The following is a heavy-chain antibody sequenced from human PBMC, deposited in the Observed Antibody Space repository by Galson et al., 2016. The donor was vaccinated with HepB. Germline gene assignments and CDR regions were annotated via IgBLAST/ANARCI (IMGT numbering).Heavy chain of an antibody. V-gene: IGHV4-59*01. D-gene: IGHD5-18*01. CDR2: IYYDGST. CDR3: ARDAYRYGYTCWFDP. Sequence: SETLSLTCTVSGDSISNYFWSWIRQPPGKGLEWIGYIYYDGSTNYKPSLKSRVPISVATSKNQFSLKVRSVTAGDTAVYHCARDAYRYGYTCWFDPWGPGSLVTVSS. CDR1: GDSISNYF. J-gene: IGHJ5*02.